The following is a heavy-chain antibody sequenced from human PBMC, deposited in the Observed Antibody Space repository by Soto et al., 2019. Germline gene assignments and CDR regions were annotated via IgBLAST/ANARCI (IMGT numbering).Heavy chain of an antibody. Sequence: QITLKESGPTLVKPTQTLTLTCTFSEFSLTINGLGVGWIRQPPGKALEWRALIYRDDDKRYSPSLMSRLTSTKYTSKNQQVLTMNNMDPMDTATYYCARAYTGYDWGSFDYWGQGTLVTVSS. V-gene: IGHV2-5*02. D-gene: IGHD5-12*01. CDR1: EFSLTINGLG. J-gene: IGHJ4*02. CDR2: IYRDDDK. CDR3: ARAYTGYDWGSFDY.